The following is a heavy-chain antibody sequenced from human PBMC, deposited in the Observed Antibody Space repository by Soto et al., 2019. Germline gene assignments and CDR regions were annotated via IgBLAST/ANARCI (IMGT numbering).Heavy chain of an antibody. J-gene: IGHJ5*02. D-gene: IGHD4-4*01. CDR2: IIPILGIA. CDR1: GGTFSSYT. CDR3: ARARTVARFDP. Sequence: QVQLVQSGAGVKKPGSSVKVSCKASGGTFSSYTISWVRQAPGQGLEWMGRIIPILGIANYAQKFQGRVTITADKSTSTAYMELSSLRSEDTALYYCARARTVARFDPWGQGTLVTVSS. V-gene: IGHV1-69*02.